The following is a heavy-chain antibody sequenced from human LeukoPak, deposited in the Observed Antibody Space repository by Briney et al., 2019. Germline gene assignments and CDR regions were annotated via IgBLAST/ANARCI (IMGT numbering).Heavy chain of an antibody. CDR2: IIPIFGTA. D-gene: IGHD4-17*01. V-gene: IGHV1-69*13. CDR1: GGTFSSYA. J-gene: IGHJ1*01. Sequence: SVKVSCKASGGTFSSYAISWVRQAPGQGLEWMGGIIPIFGTANYAQKFQGRVTITADESTSTAYMELSSLRSEGTAVYYCAWSTTPEYFQHWGQGTLVTVSS. CDR3: AWSTTPEYFQH.